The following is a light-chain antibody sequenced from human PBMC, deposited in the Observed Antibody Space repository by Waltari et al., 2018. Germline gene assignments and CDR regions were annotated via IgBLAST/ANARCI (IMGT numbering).Light chain of an antibody. CDR2: DAS. CDR3: QQRSNWPRECT. Sequence: DIVLTQSPVALSLSPGERATLSCRASQSVRSAVAWYQQKPGQSPRLLIYDASNRATGIPSRFSGSGSGTDFTLTISSLEPEDLAVYYCQQRSNWPRECTFGPGTKVDIK. CDR1: QSVRSA. V-gene: IGKV3-11*01. J-gene: IGKJ3*01.